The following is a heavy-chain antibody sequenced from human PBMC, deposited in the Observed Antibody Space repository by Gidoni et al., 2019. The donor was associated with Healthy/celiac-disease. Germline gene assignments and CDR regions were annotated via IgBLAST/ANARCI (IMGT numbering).Heavy chain of an antibody. CDR2: IIPIFGTA. J-gene: IGHJ4*02. V-gene: IGHV1-69*01. D-gene: IGHD2-15*01. CDR1: GGTFSSYA. Sequence: QVQLVQSGAEVKKPGSSVKVSCKASGGTFSSYAISWVRPAPGQGLEWMGGIIPIFGTANYAQKFQGRVTITADESTSTAYMELSSLRSEDTAVYYCARAFSGPGGGRYCSGGSCYGPFDYWGQGTLVTVSS. CDR3: ARAFSGPGGGRYCSGGSCYGPFDY.